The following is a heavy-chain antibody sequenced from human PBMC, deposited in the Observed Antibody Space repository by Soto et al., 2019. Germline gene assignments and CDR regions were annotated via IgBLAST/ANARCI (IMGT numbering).Heavy chain of an antibody. CDR3: ARLYCSASSCYSVGAFDI. CDR1: GFTFSSYG. CDR2: IWFDGSDK. J-gene: IGHJ3*02. D-gene: IGHD2-15*01. Sequence: PGGSLRLSCAASGFTFSSYGTHWVRQAPGKGLEWVALIWFDGSDKYYTESVKGRFTISRDNSKSTLYLQMNSLRAEDTAVYYCARLYCSASSCYSVGAFDIRGQGTMVTVSS. V-gene: IGHV3-33*01.